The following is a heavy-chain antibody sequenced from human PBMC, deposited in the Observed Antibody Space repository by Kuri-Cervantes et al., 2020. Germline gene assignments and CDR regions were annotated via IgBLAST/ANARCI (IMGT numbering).Heavy chain of an antibody. J-gene: IGHJ5*02. D-gene: IGHD6-19*01. V-gene: IGHV3-30*03. CDR1: GFTFSSYS. CDR2: ISYDGSNK. Sequence: GESLKISCAASGFTFSSYSMNWVRQAPGKGLEWVAVISYDGSNKYYADSVKGRFTISRDNSKNTLYLQMKSLRAEDTAVYYCVGQKYNSGWYDWFDPWGQGTLVTVSS. CDR3: VGQKYNSGWYDWFDP.